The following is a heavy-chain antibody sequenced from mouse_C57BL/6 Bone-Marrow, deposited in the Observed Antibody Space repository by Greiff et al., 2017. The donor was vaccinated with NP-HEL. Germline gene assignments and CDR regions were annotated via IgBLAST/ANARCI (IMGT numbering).Heavy chain of an antibody. Sequence: VQLQQSGPVLVKPGASVKLSCKASGYTFTSYDINWVKQRPGQGLEWIGWIYPRDGSTKYNEKFMGKATLTVDTSSSTAYMELHSLTSEDSAVYFCARDYYGKPLDYWGQGTTLTVSS. CDR1: GYTFTSYD. CDR2: IYPRDGST. D-gene: IGHD1-1*01. CDR3: ARDYYGKPLDY. V-gene: IGHV1-85*01. J-gene: IGHJ2*01.